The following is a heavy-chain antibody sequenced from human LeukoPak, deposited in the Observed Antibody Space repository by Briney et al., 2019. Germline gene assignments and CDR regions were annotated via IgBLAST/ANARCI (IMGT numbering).Heavy chain of an antibody. CDR2: INHSGST. D-gene: IGHD2-2*01. Sequence: PSETLSLTCAVYGGSFSGSYWSWIRQPPGKGLEWIGEINHSGSTNYNPSLKSRVTISVDTSKNQFSLKLSSVTAADTAVYYCARSRYIVVVPAAMLGPSRNWFDPWGQGTLVTVSS. CDR3: ARSRYIVVVPAAMLGPSRNWFDP. V-gene: IGHV4-34*01. J-gene: IGHJ5*02. CDR1: GGSFSGSY.